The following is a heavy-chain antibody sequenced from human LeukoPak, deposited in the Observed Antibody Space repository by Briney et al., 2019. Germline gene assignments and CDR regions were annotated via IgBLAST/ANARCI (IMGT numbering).Heavy chain of an antibody. Sequence: GGSLRLSCAASGFTFSSYAMSWVRQAPGKGLEWVSYISSSGSTIYYADSVKGRFTISRDNAKNSLYLQMNSLRADDTAVYYCAKRRGLELTYYYHMDVWGKGTTVTVSS. V-gene: IGHV3-48*04. CDR1: GFTFSSYA. CDR3: AKRRGLELTYYYHMDV. D-gene: IGHD1-7*01. CDR2: ISSSGSTI. J-gene: IGHJ6*03.